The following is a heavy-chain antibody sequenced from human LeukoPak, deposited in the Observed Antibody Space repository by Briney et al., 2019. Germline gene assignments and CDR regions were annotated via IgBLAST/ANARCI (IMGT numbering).Heavy chain of an antibody. Sequence: PSETLSLTCTVSGGSISSYYWSWIRQPAGKGLEWIGRIYTSGSTNYNPSLKSRVTMSVDTSKNRFSLKLSSVTAADTAVYYCARDIPFDWLFYRFDPWGQGTLVTVSS. J-gene: IGHJ5*02. D-gene: IGHD3-9*01. CDR2: IYTSGST. V-gene: IGHV4-4*07. CDR1: GGSISSYY. CDR3: ARDIPFDWLFYRFDP.